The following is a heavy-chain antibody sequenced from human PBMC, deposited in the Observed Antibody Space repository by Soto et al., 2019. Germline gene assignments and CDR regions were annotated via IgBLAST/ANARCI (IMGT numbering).Heavy chain of an antibody. CDR1: GLSFSNYY. CDR2: INQGGST. CDR3: APVRNFDKLFSL. Sequence: SETLSLTCAFYGLSFSNYYWSLIRQPPGKGLEWIGEINQGGSTTYHPSLKSRVTMSLDTSKNQYFLKLNSVTAADTAVYYCAPVRNFDKLFSLWGQGAPVTVSS. V-gene: IGHV4-34*01. D-gene: IGHD3-9*01. J-gene: IGHJ4*02.